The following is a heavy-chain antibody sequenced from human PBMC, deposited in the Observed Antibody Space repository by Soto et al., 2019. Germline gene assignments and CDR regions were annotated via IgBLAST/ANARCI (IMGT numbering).Heavy chain of an antibody. CDR1: GFTFSSYW. V-gene: IGHV3-7*04. D-gene: IGHD6-19*01. CDR3: ARALYSSGWPFDY. J-gene: IGHJ4*02. Sequence: EVQLVESGGGLVQPGGSLRLSCAASGFTFSSYWMSWVRQAPGKGLEWVANIKQDGSEKYYVDSVKGRFTISRDNAKNSLYVKMNSLRAEDTAVYYCARALYSSGWPFDYWGQGTLVTVSS. CDR2: IKQDGSEK.